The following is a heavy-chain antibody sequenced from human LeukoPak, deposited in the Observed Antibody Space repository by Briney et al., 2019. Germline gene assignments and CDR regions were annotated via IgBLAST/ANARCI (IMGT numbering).Heavy chain of an antibody. CDR3: ARETYYDFWSGYMVSGSTNYFDY. J-gene: IGHJ4*02. D-gene: IGHD3-3*01. V-gene: IGHV1-69*13. CDR2: IIPIFGTA. Sequence: SVKVSCKASGGTFSSYAISWVRQAPGQGLEWMGGIIPIFGTANYAQKFQGRVTITADESTSTAYMELSSLRSEDTAVYYCARETYYDFWSGYMVSGSTNYFDYWGQGTLVTVSS. CDR1: GGTFSSYA.